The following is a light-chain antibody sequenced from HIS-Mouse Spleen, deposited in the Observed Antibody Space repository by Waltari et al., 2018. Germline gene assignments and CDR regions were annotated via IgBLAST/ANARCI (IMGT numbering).Light chain of an antibody. CDR2: RNN. J-gene: IGLJ3*02. V-gene: IGLV1-47*01. CDR3: AAWDDSLSGV. CDR1: SSNLGSTY. Sequence: QSVLTQPPSASGTPGQRVTISCSGSSSNLGSTYVYWYQQLPGTAPKLLIDRNNQRPSGVPDRFSGSKSGTSASLAISGLRSEDEADYYCAAWDDSLSGVFGGGTKLTVL.